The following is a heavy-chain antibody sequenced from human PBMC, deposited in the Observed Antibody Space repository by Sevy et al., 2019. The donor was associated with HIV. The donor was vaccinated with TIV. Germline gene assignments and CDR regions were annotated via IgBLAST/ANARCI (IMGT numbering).Heavy chain of an antibody. J-gene: IGHJ5*02. CDR3: ARGQWELYS. Sequence: SETLSLTCAVYGGSFSGFYWTWIRQPPGKGLEWIGEINHIGSTTYNPSLKSRVTLSVDTSKNQFSLKLSSVTAADTAVYYCARGQWELYSWGQGIQVTVSS. CDR1: GGSFSGFY. V-gene: IGHV4-34*01. D-gene: IGHD3-3*01. CDR2: INHIGST.